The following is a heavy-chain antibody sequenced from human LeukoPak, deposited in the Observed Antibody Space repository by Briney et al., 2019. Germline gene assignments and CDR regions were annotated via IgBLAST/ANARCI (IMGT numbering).Heavy chain of an antibody. CDR2: ITPLYGAS. CDR3: AADSHTSGFDY. Sequence: SVKVSCKASGGRFGNYALNWVRQAPGQRFEWMGAITPLYGASNYAQKFQGRLTIVADESTGTGHMELRSLASEDTAVYYCAADSHTSGFDYWAQGTLVTVSS. V-gene: IGHV1-69*01. D-gene: IGHD1-1*01. J-gene: IGHJ4*02. CDR1: GGRFGNYA.